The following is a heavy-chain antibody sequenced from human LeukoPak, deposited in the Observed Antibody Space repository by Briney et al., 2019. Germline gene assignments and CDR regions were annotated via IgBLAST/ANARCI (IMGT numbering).Heavy chain of an antibody. Sequence: GESLKISCKGSGYSFTSYWIGWVRQMPGKGLEWMGIIYPGDSDTRYSPSFQGQVTISADKSISTAYLQWSSLKASDTAMYYCARAEEQQLVTNYFDYWGQGTLVTVSS. CDR3: ARAEEQQLVTNYFDY. V-gene: IGHV5-51*01. CDR1: GYSFTSYW. J-gene: IGHJ4*02. D-gene: IGHD6-13*01. CDR2: IYPGDSDT.